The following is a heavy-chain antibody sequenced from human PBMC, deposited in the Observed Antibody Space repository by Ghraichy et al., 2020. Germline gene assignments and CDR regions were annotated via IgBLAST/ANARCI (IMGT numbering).Heavy chain of an antibody. CDR3: ARPAAIGAGGPLLGAFAL. Sequence: GESLNISCAASGFAFDSYGMHWVRQAPGRGLEWVAVIYFDGRNKFYSDSVKGRFTISRDNSNNTLYLQMNSLRPEDTAVYYCARPAAIGAGGPLLGAFALWGQGTAVTVSS. J-gene: IGHJ3*01. CDR2: IYFDGRNK. D-gene: IGHD6-13*01. CDR1: GFAFDSYG. V-gene: IGHV3-33*01.